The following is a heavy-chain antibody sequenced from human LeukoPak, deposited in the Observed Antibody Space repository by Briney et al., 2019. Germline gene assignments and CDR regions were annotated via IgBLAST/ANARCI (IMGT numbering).Heavy chain of an antibody. Sequence: ASVNVSCKASEYIFTGYYMHWVRQAPGQGLEWMGRINSNNGATNYAQKFQGGVTITGDTSISTAYMELSSLRSDDTAVNYCTRESGSYHGNDYWGQGTLVTVSS. V-gene: IGHV1-2*06. CDR1: EYIFTGYY. D-gene: IGHD1-26*01. J-gene: IGHJ4*02. CDR3: TRESGSYHGNDY. CDR2: INSNNGAT.